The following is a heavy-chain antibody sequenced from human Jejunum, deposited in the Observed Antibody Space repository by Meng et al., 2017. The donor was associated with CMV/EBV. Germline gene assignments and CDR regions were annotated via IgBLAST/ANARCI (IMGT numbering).Heavy chain of an antibody. V-gene: IGHV3-11*01. D-gene: IGHD3-10*01. J-gene: IGHJ6*02. Sequence: FTFSAYYMSWIRQAPGKGLEWIAYISGSGTTTYYADSVKGRFTISRDNAKNSLYLQMNSLRAEDTALYYCAQTGARGFGAGYGMDVWGQGTTVTVSS. CDR1: FTFSAYY. CDR2: ISGSGTTT. CDR3: AQTGARGFGAGYGMDV.